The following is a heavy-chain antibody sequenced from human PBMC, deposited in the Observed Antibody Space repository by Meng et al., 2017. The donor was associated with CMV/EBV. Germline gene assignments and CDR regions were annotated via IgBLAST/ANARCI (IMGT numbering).Heavy chain of an antibody. CDR3: ARGAPPTPRYGSGSYFNVPLYYYYGMDV. CDR2: IYYSGST. CDR1: GGSVSSGSYY. D-gene: IGHD3-10*01. Sequence: SETLSLTCTVSGGSVSSGSYYWSWIRQPPGKGLEWIGYIYYSGSTNYNPSLKIRVTISVDTSKNQFSLKLSSVTAADTAVYYCARGAPPTPRYGSGSYFNVPLYYYYGMDVWGQGTTVTVSS. V-gene: IGHV4-61*01. J-gene: IGHJ6*02.